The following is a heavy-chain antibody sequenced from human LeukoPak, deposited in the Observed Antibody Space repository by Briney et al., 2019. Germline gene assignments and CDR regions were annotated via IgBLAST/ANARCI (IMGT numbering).Heavy chain of an antibody. V-gene: IGHV4-59*01. J-gene: IGHJ6*04. Sequence: SGTLSLTCAVSGGSISSYYWSWIRQPPGKGLEWIGYIYYSGYTNYNPSLKSRVTISVDTSKNQFSLKLSSVTAADTAVYYCARDLDTTVTMKGMDVWGKGTTVTVSS. CDR2: IYYSGYT. D-gene: IGHD4-17*01. CDR3: ARDLDTTVTMKGMDV. CDR1: GGSISSYY.